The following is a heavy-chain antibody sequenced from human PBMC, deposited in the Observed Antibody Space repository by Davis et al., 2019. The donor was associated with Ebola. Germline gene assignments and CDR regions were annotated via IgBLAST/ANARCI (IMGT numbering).Heavy chain of an antibody. D-gene: IGHD3-10*01. CDR1: GFTFGGSA. V-gene: IGHV3-73*01. CDR2: VLGKYIIYG. J-gene: IGHJ6*02. Sequence: GESPKTPRIAPGFTFGGSAMHWVRQASGSGPEWIGRVLGKYIIYGMSVKGRFTISRDDSKNTVSLQMNDLKTEDTAVYYCVRQRCCPTCARGAWGMDVWGQGATVTVTS. CDR3: VRQRCCPTCARGAWGMDV.